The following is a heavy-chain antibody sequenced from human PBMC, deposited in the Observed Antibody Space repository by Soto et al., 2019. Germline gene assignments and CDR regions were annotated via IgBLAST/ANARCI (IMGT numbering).Heavy chain of an antibody. CDR2: IYPGDSNT. D-gene: IGHD6-6*01. Sequence: GESLKISCKGSGYNFTNYWIGWVRQMPGKGLEWMGVIYPGDSNTRYSPSFQGQVTISAAKSISTAYLQWSSLKASDTAMYYWARRANSSMAVMGVWGEESTVTVSS. V-gene: IGHV5-51*01. J-gene: IGHJ6*02. CDR3: ARRANSSMAVMGV. CDR1: GYNFTNYW.